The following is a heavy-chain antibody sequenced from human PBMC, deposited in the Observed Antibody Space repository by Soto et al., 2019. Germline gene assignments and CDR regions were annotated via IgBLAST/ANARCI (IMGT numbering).Heavy chain of an antibody. CDR3: ARHWIAGSSIP. V-gene: IGHV4-39*01. J-gene: IGHJ5*02. D-gene: IGHD2-21*01. CDR2: IHYSGTS. Sequence: SETLALTCSVSGDSISSSRQYWGWIRQPPGKGLEWIGSIHYSGTSYYNPSLKSRVTIFVDTSKNQLSLKLSSVTAADTAVYYCARHWIAGSSIPWGQGTLVTVS. CDR1: GDSISSSRQY.